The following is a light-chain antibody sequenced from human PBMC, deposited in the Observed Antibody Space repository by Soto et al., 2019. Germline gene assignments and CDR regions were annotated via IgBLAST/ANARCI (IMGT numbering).Light chain of an antibody. CDR3: QQSYSTPRT. Sequence: DIQMTQSPSALAASVGDRVTITCRASQSISSNLNWYQQKPGKAPKVLIYAASSLQSGVPSRFSGSGSGTEFTLTISSLQPEDFAIYYCQQSYSTPRTFGQGTKVDIK. CDR1: QSISSN. V-gene: IGKV1-39*01. CDR2: AAS. J-gene: IGKJ1*01.